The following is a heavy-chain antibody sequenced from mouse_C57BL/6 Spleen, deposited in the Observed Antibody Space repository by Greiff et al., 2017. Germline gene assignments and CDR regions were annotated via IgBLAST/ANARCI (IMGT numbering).Heavy chain of an antibody. J-gene: IGHJ3*01. V-gene: IGHV1-80*01. Sequence: QVQLKESGAELVKPGASVKISCTASGYAFSSYWMNWVKQRPGKGLEWIGQIYPGDGDTNYNGKFKGKATLTADKSSSTAYMQLSSLTSEDSAVYFCARQPGFAYWGQGTLVTVSA. CDR1: GYAFSSYW. CDR3: ARQPGFAY. CDR2: IYPGDGDT.